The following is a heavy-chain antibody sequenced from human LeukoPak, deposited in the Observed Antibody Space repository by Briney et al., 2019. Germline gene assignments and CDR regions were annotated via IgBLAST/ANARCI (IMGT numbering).Heavy chain of an antibody. V-gene: IGHV3-23*01. CDR2: ISASGGST. D-gene: IGHD2-8*01. Sequence: GGSLRLSCAASGFTFNNYAMNWVRQAPGKGLEWVSGISASGGSTNYAGSVKGRFTISRDNPKNTLYLLMNSLRAEDTAVYYCAKDLTAYCTNGICYERRSLFVYWGQGTLVTVSS. CDR3: AKDLTAYCTNGICYERRSLFVY. CDR1: GFTFNNYA. J-gene: IGHJ4*02.